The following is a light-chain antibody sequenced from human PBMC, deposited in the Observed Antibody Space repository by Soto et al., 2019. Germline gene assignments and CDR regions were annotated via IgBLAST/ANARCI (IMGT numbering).Light chain of an antibody. CDR1: QSISSW. CDR2: DAS. J-gene: IGKJ1*01. V-gene: IGKV1-5*01. CDR3: QQYNNYWT. Sequence: DIQMTQSPSTLSASVGDRVTITCRASQSISSWLAWYQQKPGKAPKLLIYDASSLESGVPSRFSGSGSATEFTLTISSLQPDDFATDDCQQYNNYWTFGQGTKVEIK.